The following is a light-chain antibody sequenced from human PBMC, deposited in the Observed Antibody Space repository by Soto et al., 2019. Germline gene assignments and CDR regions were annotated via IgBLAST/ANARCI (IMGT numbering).Light chain of an antibody. J-gene: IGLJ2*01. Sequence: QSVLTQPASVSGSPGQSITISCTGTNNDVGGYKLVSWYQRHPGKVPKVVICEGSKRPSGVSNRFSGSKSGNTASLTISGLQAEDEAYYYCWSYAGNTIFVFGGGTKVTVL. V-gene: IGLV2-23*03. CDR1: NNDVGGYKL. CDR2: EGS. CDR3: WSYAGNTIFV.